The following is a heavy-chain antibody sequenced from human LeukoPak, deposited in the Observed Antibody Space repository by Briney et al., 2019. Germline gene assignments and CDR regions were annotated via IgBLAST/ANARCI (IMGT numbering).Heavy chain of an antibody. CDR3: ARVTEYSGSYYSSAYFDY. CDR2: INHSGST. CDR1: GGSFSGYY. D-gene: IGHD1-26*01. J-gene: IGHJ4*02. V-gene: IGHV4-34*01. Sequence: PSETLSLTCAVYGGSFSGYYWSWIRQPPGKGLEWIGEINHSGSTNYNPSLKSRVTISVDTSKNQFSLKLSSVTAADTAVYYCARVTEYSGSYYSSAYFDYWGQGTLVTVSS.